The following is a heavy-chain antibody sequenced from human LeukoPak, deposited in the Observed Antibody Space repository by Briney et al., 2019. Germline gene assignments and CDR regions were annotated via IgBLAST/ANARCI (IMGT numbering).Heavy chain of an antibody. CDR3: ARLYYDSSGYYYEASFDY. D-gene: IGHD3-22*01. V-gene: IGHV5-51*01. CDR2: IYPGDSDT. J-gene: IGHJ4*02. CDR1: GYSFTSYW. Sequence: GESLKISCEGSGYSFTSYWIGWVRQMPGKGLGWMGIIYPGDSDTCYSPSFQGQVTISADTSISTAYLQWSSLKASDTAMYYCARLYYDSSGYYYEASFDYWGQGPLVTVSS.